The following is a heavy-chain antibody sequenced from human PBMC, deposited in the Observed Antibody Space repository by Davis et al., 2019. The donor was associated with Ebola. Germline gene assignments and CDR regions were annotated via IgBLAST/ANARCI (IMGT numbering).Heavy chain of an antibody. Sequence: GESLKISCAASGFTFSNYAMNWVRQAPGKGLEWVSTISGSGDSTYYADSVKGRLTIPRDDSKNTLYLQMTSLRAEDTAVYYCAKDRRRDTMIAVVITWIDYWGQGTLVTVSS. CDR3: AKDRRRDTMIAVVITWIDY. CDR1: GFTFSNYA. CDR2: ISGSGDST. D-gene: IGHD3-22*01. V-gene: IGHV3-23*01. J-gene: IGHJ4*02.